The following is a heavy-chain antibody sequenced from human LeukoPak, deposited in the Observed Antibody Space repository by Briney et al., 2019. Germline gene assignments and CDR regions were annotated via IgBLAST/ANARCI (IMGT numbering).Heavy chain of an antibody. D-gene: IGHD1-14*01. J-gene: IGHJ6*03. CDR1: GGSISSHY. V-gene: IGHV4-59*11. CDR2: IYYSGST. Sequence: PSETLSLTCTVSGGSISSHYWSWIRQPPGKGLEWIGYIYYSGSTNYNPSLKSRVTISVDTSKNQFSLKLRSVTAADTAVYYCARAGHYYYYYYMDVWGKGTTVTVSS. CDR3: ARAGHYYYYYYMDV.